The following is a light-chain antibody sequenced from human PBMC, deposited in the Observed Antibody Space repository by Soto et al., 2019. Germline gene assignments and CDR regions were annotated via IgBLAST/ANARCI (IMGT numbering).Light chain of an antibody. Sequence: EIVMTQSPATLSLSPGERATLSCRASQNIGINLAWYLQKPGQAPRLLIYDASNRATGIPARFSGSGSGTDFTLTISSLEPEDFVVYYCQQRSDWPPLTFGGGTKVEI. CDR1: QNIGIN. J-gene: IGKJ4*01. CDR2: DAS. CDR3: QQRSDWPPLT. V-gene: IGKV3-11*01.